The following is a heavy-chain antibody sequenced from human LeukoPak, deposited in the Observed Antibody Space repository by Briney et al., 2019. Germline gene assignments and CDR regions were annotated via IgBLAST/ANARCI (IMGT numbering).Heavy chain of an antibody. Sequence: ASVTVSCKASGYTFTSYAMNWVRQAPGQGLEWMGWINPDSGGTNYAQKFQGRVTMTRDTSISTAYMELSRLRSDDTAVYYCARDQSSGWYVDYWGQGTLVTVSS. CDR1: GYTFTSYA. V-gene: IGHV1-2*02. J-gene: IGHJ4*02. D-gene: IGHD6-19*01. CDR3: ARDQSSGWYVDY. CDR2: INPDSGGT.